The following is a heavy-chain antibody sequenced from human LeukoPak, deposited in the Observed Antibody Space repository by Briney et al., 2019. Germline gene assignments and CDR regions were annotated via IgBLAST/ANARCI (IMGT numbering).Heavy chain of an antibody. CDR3: ARLGYGRSGRLDV. J-gene: IGHJ6*02. Sequence: SETLSLTCTVSGDSISSYYWSWIRQPPGKGLEWSGYIYYSGRTNYNPALKSRVNISVDTSKSQFSLKLSSVTAADTAVFYCARLGYGRSGRLDVWGQGTTVTVSS. V-gene: IGHV4-59*08. D-gene: IGHD2-15*01. CDR2: IYYSGRT. CDR1: GDSISSYY.